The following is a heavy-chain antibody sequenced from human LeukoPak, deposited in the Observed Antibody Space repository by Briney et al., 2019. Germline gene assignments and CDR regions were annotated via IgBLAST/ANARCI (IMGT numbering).Heavy chain of an antibody. CDR3: ARGIESYGDYGY. CDR2: MYNSGST. V-gene: IGHV4-59*01. D-gene: IGHD4-17*01. J-gene: IGHJ4*02. Sequence: SQTLSLTCTVSGGSISGSYWSWIRQPPGKGLEWIAYMYNSGSTNYNPSLKSRVTISIDTSKNQFSLKLSSLTAADTAIYYCARGIESYGDYGYWGQGILVTVSS. CDR1: GGSISGSY.